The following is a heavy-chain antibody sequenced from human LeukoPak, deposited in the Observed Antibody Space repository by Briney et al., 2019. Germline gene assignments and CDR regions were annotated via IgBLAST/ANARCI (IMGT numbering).Heavy chain of an antibody. V-gene: IGHV3-23*01. J-gene: IGHJ4*02. CDR1: GFTFSSYA. CDR3: AKDPYDSGGYSATSFGH. Sequence: PGGSLRLSCAASGFTFSSYAMSWVRQAPGKGLQWVSGISGSGGSTYYADSVRGRFTVSRDNSKNTLYLQMNSLRGEDTAVYYCAKDPYDSGGYSATSFGHWGQGTLVTVSS. CDR2: ISGSGGST. D-gene: IGHD3-22*01.